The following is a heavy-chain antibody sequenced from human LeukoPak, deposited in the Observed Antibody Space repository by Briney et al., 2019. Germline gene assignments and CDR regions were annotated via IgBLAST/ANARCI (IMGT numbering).Heavy chain of an antibody. CDR3: STTYYYDSSEGY. CDR2: IKSKTDGGTT. CDR1: GFTFSNAW. Sequence: GGSLRLSCAASGFTFSNAWMNWVRQAPGKGLEWVGRIKSKTDGGTTDYAAPVKGRLTISRDDSKNTLYLQMNSLKTEDTAVYYCSTTYYYDSSEGYWGQGTLVTVSP. D-gene: IGHD3-22*01. J-gene: IGHJ4*02. V-gene: IGHV3-15*07.